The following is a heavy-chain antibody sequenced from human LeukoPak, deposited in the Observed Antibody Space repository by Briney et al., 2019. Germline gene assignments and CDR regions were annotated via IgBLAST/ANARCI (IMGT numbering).Heavy chain of an antibody. V-gene: IGHV1-24*01. J-gene: IGHJ5*02. D-gene: IGHD5-12*01. Sequence: ASVKVSCKVSGYTLTELSMHWVRQAPGKGLEWMGGFDPEDGETTYAQKFQGRVTMTEDTSTDTAYMELSSLRSEDTAVYYCATGLGYGQHGWFDPWGQGTLVTVSS. CDR2: FDPEDGET. CDR1: GYTLTELS. CDR3: ATGLGYGQHGWFDP.